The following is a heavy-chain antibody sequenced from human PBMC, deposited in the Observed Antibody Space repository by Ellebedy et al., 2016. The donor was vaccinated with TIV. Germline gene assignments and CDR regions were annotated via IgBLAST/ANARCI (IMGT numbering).Heavy chain of an antibody. CDR1: GGSISSSNW. J-gene: IGHJ6*02. CDR3: ARRRDILTGYFYNPDYYYYGMDV. Sequence: MPSETLSLTCAVSGGSISSSNWWSWVRQPPGKGLEWIGEIYHSGSTNYNPSLKSRVTISVDKSKNQFSLKLSSVTAADTAVYYCARRRDILTGYFYNPDYYYYGMDVWGQGTTVTVSS. D-gene: IGHD3-9*01. CDR2: IYHSGST. V-gene: IGHV4-4*02.